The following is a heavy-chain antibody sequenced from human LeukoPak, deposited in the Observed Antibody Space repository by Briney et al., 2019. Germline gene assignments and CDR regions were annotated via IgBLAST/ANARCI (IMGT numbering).Heavy chain of an antibody. D-gene: IGHD3-10*01. CDR3: ASSYYYGSGSYSYYYYGMDV. CDR2: INPSGGST. V-gene: IGHV1-46*01. CDR1: GYTFTSYY. Sequence: ASVKVSCKASGYTFTSYYMHWVRQAPGQGLEWMGIINPSGGSTSYAQKFQGRVTMTRDTSISTAYMELSRLRSDDTAVYYCASSYYYGSGSYSYYYYGMDVWGQGTTVTVSS. J-gene: IGHJ6*02.